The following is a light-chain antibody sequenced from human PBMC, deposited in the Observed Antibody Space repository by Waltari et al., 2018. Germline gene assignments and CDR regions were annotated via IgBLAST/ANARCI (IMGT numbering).Light chain of an antibody. Sequence: QPALTQPASVSGSPGQSITISCTGTTSDVGGYDFVSWYQQHPGKAPKLIISDVSDLPSGVSPRFSASKSGITASLTISGLQPEDEATYFCSSFTLTNTWVFGGGTNLTVL. CDR3: SSFTLTNTWV. J-gene: IGLJ3*02. CDR1: TSDVGGYDF. V-gene: IGLV2-14*03. CDR2: DVS.